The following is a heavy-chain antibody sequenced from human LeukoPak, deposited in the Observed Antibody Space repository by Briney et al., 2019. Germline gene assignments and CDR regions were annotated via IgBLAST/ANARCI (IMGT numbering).Heavy chain of an antibody. D-gene: IGHD3-22*01. CDR2: ISSSGSST. CDR3: AREYYSDSSGSDY. V-gene: IGHV3-48*04. Sequence: AGGSLRLSCAASGFTFSVYSMNWVRQAPGKGLEWVSYISSSGSSTDYADSVRGRFTISRDNAKNSLYLQMNSLRAEDTAVYYCAREYYSDSSGSDYWGQGTLVTVSS. J-gene: IGHJ4*02. CDR1: GFTFSVYS.